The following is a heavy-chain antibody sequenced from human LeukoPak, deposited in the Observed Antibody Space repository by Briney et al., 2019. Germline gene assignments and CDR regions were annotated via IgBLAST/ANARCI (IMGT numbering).Heavy chain of an antibody. V-gene: IGHV3-48*01. J-gene: IGHJ3*02. D-gene: IGHD2/OR15-2a*01. CDR1: GFTFSSYS. CDR3: ARNILFAFDI. Sequence: AGGSLRLSCAAPGFTFSSYSMNWVRQAPGEGLEWLSYISGSGSTVYYADSVKGRFTISRDNAKNSLYLQMNNLRAEDTAVYYCARNILFAFDIWGQGTMVTVSS. CDR2: ISGSGSTV.